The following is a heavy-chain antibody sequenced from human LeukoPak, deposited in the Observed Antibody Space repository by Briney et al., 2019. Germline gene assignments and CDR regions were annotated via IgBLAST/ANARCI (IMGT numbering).Heavy chain of an antibody. CDR2: IHYNGNT. Sequence: SETLSLTCPVSDDSISTNYWSWIRQPPGKGLEWIAYIHYNGNTNYNPSLTSRVTTSLDTSQNQYSLKLSSVTAADTGVYYCARHTPQRRQGDFDYWGQGTLVTVS. CDR1: DDSISTNY. CDR3: ARHTPQRRQGDFDY. J-gene: IGHJ4*02. D-gene: IGHD1-1*01. V-gene: IGHV4-59*08.